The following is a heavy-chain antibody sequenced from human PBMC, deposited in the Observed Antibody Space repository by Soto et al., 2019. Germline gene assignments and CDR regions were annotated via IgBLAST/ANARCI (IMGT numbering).Heavy chain of an antibody. CDR1: GGSISSYY. CDR3: AASLSCSSTSCRTTNWFDP. D-gene: IGHD2-2*01. Sequence: QVQLQESGPGLVKPSETLSLTCTVSGGSISSYYWSWIRQPAGKGLEWIGRIYTSGSTNYNPSLKSRVTMSVDTSKTQFSLKLSSVTAADTAVYYCAASLSCSSTSCRTTNWFDPWGQGTLVTVSS. J-gene: IGHJ5*02. V-gene: IGHV4-4*07. CDR2: IYTSGST.